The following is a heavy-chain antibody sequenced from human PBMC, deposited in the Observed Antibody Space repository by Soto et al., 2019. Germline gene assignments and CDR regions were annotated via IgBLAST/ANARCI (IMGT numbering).Heavy chain of an antibody. CDR1: GGSFSGYY. Sequence: SETLSLTCAVEGGSFSGYYWSWIRQPPGKGLEWIGEINHSGSTNYNPSLKSRVTISVDTSKNQFSLKLSSVTAADTAVYYCARSGSYYSYPFDIWGQGTMVTVSS. J-gene: IGHJ3*02. CDR3: ARSGSYYSYPFDI. CDR2: INHSGST. D-gene: IGHD3-10*01. V-gene: IGHV4-34*01.